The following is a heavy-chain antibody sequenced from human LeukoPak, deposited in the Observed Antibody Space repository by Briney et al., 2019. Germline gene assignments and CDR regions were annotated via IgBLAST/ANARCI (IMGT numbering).Heavy chain of an antibody. CDR1: GYTFTSYA. D-gene: IGHD3-10*01. J-gene: IGHJ5*02. Sequence: ASVKVSCKASGYTFTSYAMNWVRQAPGQGLEWMGWINTNTGNPTCAQGFTGRFVFSLDTSVSTAYLQISSLKAEDTAVYYCARDRSTMVRGVRNWFDPWGQGTLVTVSS. V-gene: IGHV7-4-1*02. CDR2: INTNTGNP. CDR3: ARDRSTMVRGVRNWFDP.